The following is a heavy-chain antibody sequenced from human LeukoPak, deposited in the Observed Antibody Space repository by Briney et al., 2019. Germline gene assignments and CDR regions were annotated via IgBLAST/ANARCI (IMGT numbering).Heavy chain of an antibody. D-gene: IGHD3-9*01. V-gene: IGHV3-48*04. J-gene: IGHJ4*02. CDR2: ISSSSSTI. CDR3: ATILRYFDWLSSPPYYFDY. CDR1: GFTFSSYS. Sequence: GGSLRLSCAASGFTFSSYSMNWVRQAPGKGLEWVSYISSSSSTIYYADSVKGRFTISRDNAKNSLYLQMNSLRAEDTAVYYCATILRYFDWLSSPPYYFDYWGQGTLVTVSS.